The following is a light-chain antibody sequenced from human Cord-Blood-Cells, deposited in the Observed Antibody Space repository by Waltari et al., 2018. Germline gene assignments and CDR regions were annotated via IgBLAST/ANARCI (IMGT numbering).Light chain of an antibody. V-gene: IGLV2-14*01. CDR3: SSYTSSSTLV. CDR1: SSDVGGYNY. J-gene: IGLJ2*01. CDR2: DVS. Sequence: QSALTQPASVSGSPGQSITISCTGTSSDVGGYNYVSWYQQHPGKAPKLRIYDVSKPTAGVSNRFSGSKSGNTASLTISGLQAEDEADYYCSSYTSSSTLVFGGGTKLTVL.